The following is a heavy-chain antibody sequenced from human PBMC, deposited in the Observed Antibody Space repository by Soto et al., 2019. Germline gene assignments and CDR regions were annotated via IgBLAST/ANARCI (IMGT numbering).Heavy chain of an antibody. CDR2: ISGEGTVT. V-gene: IGHV3-74*01. CDR1: GSTFSTW. J-gene: IGHJ3*02. Sequence: EVQLVESGGGLVQPGGSLRLSCATSGSTFSTWIHWVRQAPGEGLVWVSRISGEGTVTDYAESVKGRFTVSRDIAKSTVFLQMNSLRVEDTAVYYCANPSGYYFGLRRHDEASDIWGQGTKVTVSS. D-gene: IGHD3-10*01. CDR3: ANPSGYYFGLRRHDEASDI.